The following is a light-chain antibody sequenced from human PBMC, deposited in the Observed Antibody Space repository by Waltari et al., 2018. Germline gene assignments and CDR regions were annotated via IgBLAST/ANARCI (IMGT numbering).Light chain of an antibody. CDR2: EVS. CDR1: STAY. CDR3: SSYADNTLV. Sequence: QSALTQPPSASGSPGQSVTIPCTGTSTAYASCFQHRPGKAPKLMIYEVSKRPSGVPDRFSGSKSGNTASLTVSGLQADDEAHYYCSSYADNTLVFGGGTKLTVL. V-gene: IGLV2-8*01. J-gene: IGLJ3*02.